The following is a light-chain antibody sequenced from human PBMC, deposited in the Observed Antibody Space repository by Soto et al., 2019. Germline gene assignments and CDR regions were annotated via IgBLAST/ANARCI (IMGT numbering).Light chain of an antibody. CDR3: TSYTSSGNYV. V-gene: IGLV2-14*01. CDR2: DVS. J-gene: IGLJ1*01. Sequence: QSALTQPASVSGSPGQSIAISCTGTSSDVGAYDYVSWYQQHPGKAPKLMIYDVSNRPSGVSNRFSGSKSANTASLTISXXXXXXEADYYCTSYTSSGNYVFGTGTKVTVL. CDR1: SSDVGAYDY.